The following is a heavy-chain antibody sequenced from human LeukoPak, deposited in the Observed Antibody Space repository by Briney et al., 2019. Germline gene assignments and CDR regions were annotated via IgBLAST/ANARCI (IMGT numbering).Heavy chain of an antibody. CDR3: ARVPRGYCANGVCYTGDY. V-gene: IGHV3-7*03. CDR2: IKEDGSEK. D-gene: IGHD2-8*01. Sequence: GGSLRLSCAASGFTFSSYWMSWVRQAPGKGLEWVANIKEDGSEKYYVDPVKGRFTVFRDNAKDSLYLQMNSLRAEDTAVYYCARVPRGYCANGVCYTGDYWGQGTLVTVSS. J-gene: IGHJ4*02. CDR1: GFTFSSYW.